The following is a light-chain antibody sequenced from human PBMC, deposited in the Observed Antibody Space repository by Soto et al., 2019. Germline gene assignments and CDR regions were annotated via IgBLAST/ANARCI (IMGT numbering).Light chain of an antibody. CDR1: DVGRNR. CDR3: QVWDSSSDHPVL. CDR2: AND. J-gene: IGLJ2*01. Sequence: SSELTQPPSVSVAPGQSARLTCGGTDVGRNRVHWYLQKPGQAPVLVVYANDDRPSGIPERFSGSKSGNTATLTISGVEVGDEADYHCQVWDSSSDHPVLFGGGTKLTVL. V-gene: IGLV3-21*02.